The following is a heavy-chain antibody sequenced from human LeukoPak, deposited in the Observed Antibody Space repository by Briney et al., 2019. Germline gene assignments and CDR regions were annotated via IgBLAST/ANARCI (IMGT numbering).Heavy chain of an antibody. V-gene: IGHV5-51*01. CDR3: ASRTVAGQGYFQH. J-gene: IGHJ1*01. CDR1: GYSFTSYW. CDR2: IYPDDSDT. Sequence: GESLQISCKGSGYSFTSYWIGWVRQMPGKGLEWMGVIYPDDSDTRCSPSFQGQVTISADKSISTAYLQWSSLKASDTAMYYCASRTVAGQGYFQHWGQGTLVTVSS. D-gene: IGHD6-19*01.